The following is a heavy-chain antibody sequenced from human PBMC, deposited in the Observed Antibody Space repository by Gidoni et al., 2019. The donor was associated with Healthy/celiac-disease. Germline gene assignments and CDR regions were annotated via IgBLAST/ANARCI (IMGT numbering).Heavy chain of an antibody. V-gene: IGHV3-23*01. CDR2: ISGSGGST. Sequence: EVQLFESGGGLLQPGGSLRLSCAASGFTFSSYAMCWVRQAPGKGLEWVSAISGSGGSTYYADSVKGRFTISRDNSKNTLYLQMNSLRAEDTAVYYCAKLAYYDFWSGYQLYWYFDLWGRGTLVTVSS. J-gene: IGHJ2*01. D-gene: IGHD3-3*01. CDR1: GFTFSSYA. CDR3: AKLAYYDFWSGYQLYWYFDL.